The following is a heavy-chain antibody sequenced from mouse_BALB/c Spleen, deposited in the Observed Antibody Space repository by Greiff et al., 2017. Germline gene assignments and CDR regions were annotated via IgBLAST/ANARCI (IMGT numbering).Heavy chain of an antibody. CDR3: ARGGNLYYFDY. CDR2: IYPGDGST. CDR1: GYTFTSYY. Sequence: VQLQQSGPELVKPGASVKMSCKASGYTFTSYYIHWVKQRPGQGLEWIGWIYPGDGSTKYNEKFKGKTTLTADKSSSTAYMLLSSLTSEDSAIYFCARGGNLYYFDYWGQGTTLTVSS. D-gene: IGHD2-1*01. V-gene: IGHV1S56*01. J-gene: IGHJ2*01.